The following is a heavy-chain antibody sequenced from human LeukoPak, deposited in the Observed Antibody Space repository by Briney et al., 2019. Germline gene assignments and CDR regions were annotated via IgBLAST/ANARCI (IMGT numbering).Heavy chain of an antibody. J-gene: IGHJ3*02. CDR3: ARGPYCSSSSCYVLGAFDI. CDR1: GFTFSSYA. D-gene: IGHD2-2*01. V-gene: IGHV3-23*01. CDR2: ISGSGSST. Sequence: GGSLRLSCAASGFTFSSYAMSWVRQAPGKGLEWVSGISGSGSSTFYADSVKGRFTISRDNSKNTLYLQMNSLRAEDTGVYYCARGPYCSSSSCYVLGAFDIWGQGTMVAVSS.